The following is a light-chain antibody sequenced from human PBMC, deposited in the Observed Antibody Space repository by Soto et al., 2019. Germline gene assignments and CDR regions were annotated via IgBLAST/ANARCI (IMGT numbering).Light chain of an antibody. CDR3: QQSFSTPQT. V-gene: IGKV1-39*01. J-gene: IGKJ1*01. Sequence: DIQMTQSPSSQSASVGGRATITCWASQSINSYLNWYQQKPGKAPKLLIYAASSLQSGVPSRFSGSGSETDFTLTITSLQPDDFATYYCQQSFSTPQTFGQGTRVEI. CDR1: QSINSY. CDR2: AAS.